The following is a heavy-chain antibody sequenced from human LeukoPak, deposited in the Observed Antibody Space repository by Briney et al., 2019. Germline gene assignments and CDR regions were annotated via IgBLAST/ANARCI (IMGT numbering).Heavy chain of an antibody. CDR3: ADNIGNSGYAFDI. D-gene: IGHD6-25*01. CDR2: IIPIFGTA. Sequence: SVKVSCKASGGTFSSYAISWVRQAPGQGLEWMGGIIPIFGTANYAQKFQGRVTITADESTSTAYMELSSLRSEDTAVYYCADNIGNSGYAFDIWGQGTMVTVSS. CDR1: GGTFSSYA. V-gene: IGHV1-69*13. J-gene: IGHJ3*02.